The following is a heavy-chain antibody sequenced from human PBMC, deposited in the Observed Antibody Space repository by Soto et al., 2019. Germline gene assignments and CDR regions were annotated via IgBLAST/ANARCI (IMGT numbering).Heavy chain of an antibody. CDR2: ISSSGSTI. D-gene: IGHD2-2*02. CDR3: ARDRGGVVVPADILSSGYYYGMDV. CDR1: GFTFSSYE. V-gene: IGHV3-48*03. Sequence: PGGSLRLSCAASGFTFSSYEMNWVRQAPGKGLEWVSYISSSGSTIYYADSVKGRFTISRDNAKNSLYLQMNSLRAEDTAVYYCARDRGGVVVPADILSSGYYYGMDVWGQGTTVTVSS. J-gene: IGHJ6*02.